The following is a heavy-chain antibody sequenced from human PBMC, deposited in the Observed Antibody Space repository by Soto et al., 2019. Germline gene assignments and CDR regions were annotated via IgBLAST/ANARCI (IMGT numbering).Heavy chain of an antibody. CDR1: GGTFSSYA. V-gene: IGHV1-69*13. CDR2: IIPIFGTA. Sequence: ASVKVSCKASGGTFSSYAISWVRQAPGQGLEWMGGIIPIFGTANYAQKFQGRVTITADESTSTAYMELSSLRSEDTAVYYCARVIPQSEAAGKLYGMDVWGQGTTVTVSS. J-gene: IGHJ6*02. D-gene: IGHD6-13*01. CDR3: ARVIPQSEAAGKLYGMDV.